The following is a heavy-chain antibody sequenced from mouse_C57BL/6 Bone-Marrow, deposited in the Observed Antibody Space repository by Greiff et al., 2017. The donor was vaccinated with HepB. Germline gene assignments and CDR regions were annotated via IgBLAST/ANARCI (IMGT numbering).Heavy chain of an antibody. CDR1: GFTFSDYG. CDR3: ARLTGPDY. CDR2: ISSGSSTI. V-gene: IGHV5-17*01. J-gene: IGHJ2*01. D-gene: IGHD4-1*01. Sequence: EVKLMESGGGLVKPGGSLKLSCAASGFTFSDYGMHWVRQAPEKGLEWVSYISSGSSTIYYADTVKGRFTISRDNAKNTLFLQMTSLRSEDTAMYYCARLTGPDYWGQGTTLTVSS.